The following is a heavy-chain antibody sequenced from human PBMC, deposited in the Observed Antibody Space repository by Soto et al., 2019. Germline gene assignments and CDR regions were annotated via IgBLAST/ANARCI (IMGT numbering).Heavy chain of an antibody. CDR1: GFTFSTYD. CDR3: ARADFSMKY. CDR2: ISSSSNKI. J-gene: IGHJ4*02. D-gene: IGHD3-3*01. V-gene: IGHV3-48*02. Sequence: EVQLVESGGGLVQPGGSLRLSCTASGFTFSTYDMNWVRQAPGKGLECVSYISSSSNKIYYADSVKGRFTISRDNAKNSLYLQLNSLRDEDTAVYYCARADFSMKYWCQGTLITVSS.